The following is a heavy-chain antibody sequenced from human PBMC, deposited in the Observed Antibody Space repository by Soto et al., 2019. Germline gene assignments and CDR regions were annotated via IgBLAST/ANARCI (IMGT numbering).Heavy chain of an antibody. J-gene: IGHJ6*02. V-gene: IGHV3-23*01. Sequence: GGSLRLSCAASGFTFSTYAMSWVRQAPGKGLEWVSVISASGGSTFHADSVKGRFTVSRDNSRNTLYLQVISLRVEDTAVYYCAKDLRTSTNYNYGMDVWGQGTTVTVSS. CDR1: GFTFSTYA. CDR2: ISASGGST. CDR3: AKDLRTSTNYNYGMDV.